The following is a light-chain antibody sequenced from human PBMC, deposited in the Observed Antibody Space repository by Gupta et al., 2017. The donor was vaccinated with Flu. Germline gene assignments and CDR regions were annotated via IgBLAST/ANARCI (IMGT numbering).Light chain of an antibody. CDR3: CSYGGSSTFYV. J-gene: IGLJ1*01. Sequence: QSALTQPASVSGSPGQSITISCTGTSSDVGSYNLVSWYQQHPGKAPKLMIYEGSKRPSGVSNLFSGSKAGNTASLTISGLQAEDEADYYCCSYGGSSTFYVFGTGTKVTVL. CDR1: SSDVGSYNL. V-gene: IGLV2-23*03. CDR2: EGS.